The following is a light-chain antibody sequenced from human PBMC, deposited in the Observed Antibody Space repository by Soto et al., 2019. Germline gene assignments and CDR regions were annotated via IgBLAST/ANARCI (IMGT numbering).Light chain of an antibody. CDR2: GNS. Sequence: QSVLTQPPSVSGAPGQSVTISCTGSSSNIGEGYDVHWYQQLPGTAPKPLIYGNSNRPSGVPDRFAGSNPSTSASLAITGLEDEDEADYYCQYYDSSLSALFGGGTKLTVL. CDR1: SSNIGEGYD. J-gene: IGLJ3*02. V-gene: IGLV1-40*01. CDR3: QYYDSSLSAL.